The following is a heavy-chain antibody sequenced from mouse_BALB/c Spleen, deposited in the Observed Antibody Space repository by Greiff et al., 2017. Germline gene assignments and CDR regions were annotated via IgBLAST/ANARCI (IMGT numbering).Heavy chain of an antibody. V-gene: IGHV3-2*02. CDR1: GYSITSDYA. CDR2: ISYSGST. CDR3: ARSSYYYGSRYFDV. Sequence: EVKLVESGPGLVKPSQSLSLTCTVTGYSITSDYAWNWIRQFPGNKLEWMGYISYSGSTSYNPSLKSRISITRDTSKNQFFLQLNSVTTEDTATYYCARSSYYYGSRYFDVWGAGTTVTVSS. J-gene: IGHJ1*01. D-gene: IGHD1-1*01.